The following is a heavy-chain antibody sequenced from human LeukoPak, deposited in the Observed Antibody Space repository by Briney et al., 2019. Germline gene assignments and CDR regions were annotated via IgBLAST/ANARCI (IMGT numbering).Heavy chain of an antibody. CDR1: GFTFSSYS. V-gene: IGHV3-21*01. CDR2: ISSSSGYI. CDR3: ARYSSSLDAFDI. J-gene: IGHJ3*02. Sequence: GGSLRLSCAASGFTFSSYSMNWVRQAPGRGLEWVSSISSSSGYIYYADSVKGRFTIFRDNAKNSLYLQMNSLRAEDKAVYYCARYSSSLDAFDIWGQGTMVTVSS. D-gene: IGHD6-13*01.